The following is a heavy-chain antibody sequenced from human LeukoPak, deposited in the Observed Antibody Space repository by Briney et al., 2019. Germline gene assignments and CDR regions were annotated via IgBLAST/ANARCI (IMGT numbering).Heavy chain of an antibody. CDR1: GGSVSSTTYY. CDR3: ARYVVYGSGKYYFDY. CDR2: INYSGST. Sequence: SETLSLTCTVSGGSVSSTTYYWSWIRQPPGKGLEWSASINYSGSTFYNPSLKSRVTISVDTSANQFSLKLSSVTAADTAVYYCARYVVYGSGKYYFDYWGQGTLVTVSS. D-gene: IGHD3-10*01. J-gene: IGHJ4*02. V-gene: IGHV4-39*01.